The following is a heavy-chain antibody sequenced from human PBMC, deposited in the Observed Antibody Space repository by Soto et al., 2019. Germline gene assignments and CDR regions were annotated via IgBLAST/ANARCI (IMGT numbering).Heavy chain of an antibody. CDR2: IFHSGST. V-gene: IGHV4-4*02. CDR3: ARDGPDGYNLGY. CDR1: GVSISSGSW. Sequence: QMQESGPGLVEPSGTLSLTCDVSGVSISSGSWWSWVRQPPGKGLEWIGEIFHSGSTKYNPSLKSRVTISVDSSKNHCSVRVTSVPAADPAVYYCARDGPDGYNLGYWGQGTLVTVSS. D-gene: IGHD5-12*01. J-gene: IGHJ4*02.